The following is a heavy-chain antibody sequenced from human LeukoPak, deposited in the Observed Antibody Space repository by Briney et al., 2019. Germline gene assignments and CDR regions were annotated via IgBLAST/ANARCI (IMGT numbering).Heavy chain of an antibody. D-gene: IGHD2-2*02. CDR3: ARRHCSSTSCYIGRRNWFDP. V-gene: IGHV1-8*01. J-gene: IGHJ5*02. CDR2: MNPNSGNT. Sequence: ASVKVSCKASGYTFTSYDINWVRQATGQGLEWMGWMNPNSGNTGYAQKFQGRVTMTRNTSISTACMELSSLRSEDTAVYYCARRHCSSTSCYIGRRNWFDPWGQGTLVTVSS. CDR1: GYTFTSYD.